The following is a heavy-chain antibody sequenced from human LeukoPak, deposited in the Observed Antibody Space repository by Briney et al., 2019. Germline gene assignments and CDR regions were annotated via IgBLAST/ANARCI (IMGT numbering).Heavy chain of an antibody. V-gene: IGHV3-7*01. CDR2: MKQDGSLK. CDR3: VRDSGGSIRVIYYDAFDI. CDR1: GFTFSNYW. J-gene: IGHJ3*02. Sequence: PGGSLRLSCAASGFTFSNYWMIWVRQAPGKGLEWVANMKQDGSLKYYVDSVKGRFTISRDNAKNSLYLQANSLRAEDTAVYYCVRDSGGSIRVIYYDAFDIWGQGTMVTVSS. D-gene: IGHD2/OR15-2a*01.